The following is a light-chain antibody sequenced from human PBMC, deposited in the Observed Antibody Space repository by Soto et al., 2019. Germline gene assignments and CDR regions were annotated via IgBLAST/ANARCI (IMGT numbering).Light chain of an antibody. V-gene: IGKV1-12*01. Sequence: DIQMTQSPSSVSVSVGDTVTITCRANQGIDSWLAWYQQKPGKAPKLLMYGSSTLQSGVPSRFSGSRSGTDFILTISSLQPEDFATYYCQQAKDFPLTFGGGTKVEMK. J-gene: IGKJ4*01. CDR1: QGIDSW. CDR2: GSS. CDR3: QQAKDFPLT.